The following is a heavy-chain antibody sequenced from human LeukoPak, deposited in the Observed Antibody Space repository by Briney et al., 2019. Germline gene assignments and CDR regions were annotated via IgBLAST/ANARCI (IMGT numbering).Heavy chain of an antibody. D-gene: IGHD3-16*01. Sequence: ASVKVSCKASGGTISSYAISWVRQAPGQGLEWTGGIIPIFGTADYAQKFQGRVTITADESTSTAYMELSSLRSEDTAVYYCATSGGGNDYYYYYGMDVWGKGTTVTVSS. CDR3: ATSGGGNDYYYYYGMDV. CDR2: IIPIFGTA. J-gene: IGHJ6*04. CDR1: GGTISSYA. V-gene: IGHV1-69*13.